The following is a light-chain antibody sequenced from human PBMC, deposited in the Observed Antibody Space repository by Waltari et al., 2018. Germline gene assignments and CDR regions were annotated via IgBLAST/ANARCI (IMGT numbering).Light chain of an antibody. CDR3: QSADSSGNHDV. CDR1: ILAKKY. J-gene: IGLJ6*01. CDR2: KDS. Sequence: SYELTQPPSVSVSPGQTARITCSGEILAKKYPQWFQQKPGQAPVLVIYKDSERPSGIPERFSSSSSGTTVTLTISGAQAEDEADYYCQSADSSGNHDVFGSGTKLTVL. V-gene: IGLV3-25*02.